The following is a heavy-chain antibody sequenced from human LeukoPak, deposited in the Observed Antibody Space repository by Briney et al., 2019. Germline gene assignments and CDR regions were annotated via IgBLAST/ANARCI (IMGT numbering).Heavy chain of an antibody. CDR1: GDSVSSKNGA. Sequence: SPTLPLTFAISGDSVSSKNGAWNWLRQSPSRGLEWLGRTYYRSKWYDEYADSVKGRITISPDTSKNQFSLHVYSVTPEDTAVYYCARDLGTSGWYTFDFWGQGTLVTVSS. J-gene: IGHJ5*01. V-gene: IGHV6-1*01. D-gene: IGHD6-19*01. CDR2: TYYRSKWYD. CDR3: ARDLGTSGWYTFDF.